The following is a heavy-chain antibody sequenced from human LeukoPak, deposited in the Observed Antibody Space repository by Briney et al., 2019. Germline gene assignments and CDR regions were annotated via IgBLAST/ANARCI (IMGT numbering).Heavy chain of an antibody. CDR2: ISGSGGST. J-gene: IGHJ4*02. Sequence: GGSLRLSCAASGFTFSSYAMSWVRQAPGKGLEWVSAISGSGGSTYYADSVKGQFTISRDNSKNTLYLQMNSLRAEDTAVYYCAKFYDISTGYFDCWGQGTLVTVSS. CDR3: AKFYDISTGYFDC. D-gene: IGHD3-9*01. V-gene: IGHV3-23*01. CDR1: GFTFSSYA.